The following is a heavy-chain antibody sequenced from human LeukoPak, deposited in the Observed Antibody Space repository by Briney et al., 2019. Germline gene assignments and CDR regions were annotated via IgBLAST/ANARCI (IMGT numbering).Heavy chain of an antibody. J-gene: IGHJ3*02. Sequence: PSETLSLTCTVSGGSISSGSYYWSWIRQPAGKGLEWIGRIYTSGSTNYNPPLKSRVTISVDTSKNQFSLKLSSVTAADTAVYYCARDVGYYDFWSGYSAFDIWGQGTMVTVSS. CDR2: IYTSGST. V-gene: IGHV4-61*02. CDR3: ARDVGYYDFWSGYSAFDI. CDR1: GGSISSGSYY. D-gene: IGHD3-3*01.